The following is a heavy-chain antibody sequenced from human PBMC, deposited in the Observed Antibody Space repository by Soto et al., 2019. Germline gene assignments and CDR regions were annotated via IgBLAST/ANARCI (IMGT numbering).Heavy chain of an antibody. J-gene: IGHJ4*02. D-gene: IGHD3-10*01. CDR3: ARDHLWFGDTTYTDY. CDR2: ISSSGSTI. CDR1: GFTFSDYY. V-gene: IGHV3-11*01. Sequence: SLRLSCAASGFTFSDYYMSWIRQAPGKGLEWVSYISSSGSTIYYADSVKGRFTISRDNAKNSLYLQMNSLRAEDTAVYYCARDHLWFGDTTYTDYWGQGTLVTVSS.